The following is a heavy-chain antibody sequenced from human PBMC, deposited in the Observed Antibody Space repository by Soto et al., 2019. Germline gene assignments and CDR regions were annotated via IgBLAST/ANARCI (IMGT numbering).Heavy chain of an antibody. J-gene: IGHJ6*02. V-gene: IGHV4-30-4*01. CDR2: IYYSGST. CDR3: ARDDGSSAGYYYYGMDL. Sequence: QVQLQESGPGLVKPSQTLSLTCTVSGGSISSGDYYWSWIRQPPGKGLEWIGYIYYSGSTYYNPSLKSRVTISVDTSKNQFSLKLSSVTAADTAVYYCARDDGSSAGYYYYGMDLWGQGTTVTVSS. CDR1: GGSISSGDYY. D-gene: IGHD2-15*01.